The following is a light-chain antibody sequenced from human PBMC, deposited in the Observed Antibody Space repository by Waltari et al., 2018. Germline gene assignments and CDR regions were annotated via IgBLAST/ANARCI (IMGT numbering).Light chain of an antibody. CDR1: QSISSSY. J-gene: IGKJ1*01. CDR2: GAT. CDR3: QLYGGSPRT. V-gene: IGKV3-20*01. Sequence: EIVLTQSPGPLSLSPGERASLSCRASQSISSSYLAWYQQKPGQAPRLLIYGATNRATGIPDRFSGSGSGTDFTLTISRLDPEDIAVYYCQLYGGSPRTFGPGTKLEIK.